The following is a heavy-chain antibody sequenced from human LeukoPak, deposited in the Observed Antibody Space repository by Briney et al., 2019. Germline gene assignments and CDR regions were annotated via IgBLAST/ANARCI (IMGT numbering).Heavy chain of an antibody. V-gene: IGHV1-46*03. CDR3: ARGHSSSWEYNWFDP. Sequence: GASVKVSCKASGYTFTSFGITWVRQAPGQGLEWMGIINPSGGSTSYAQKFQGRVTMTRDTSTSTVYMELSSLRSEDTAVYYCARGHSSSWEYNWFDPWGQGTLVTVSS. J-gene: IGHJ5*02. D-gene: IGHD6-13*01. CDR1: GYTFTSFG. CDR2: INPSGGST.